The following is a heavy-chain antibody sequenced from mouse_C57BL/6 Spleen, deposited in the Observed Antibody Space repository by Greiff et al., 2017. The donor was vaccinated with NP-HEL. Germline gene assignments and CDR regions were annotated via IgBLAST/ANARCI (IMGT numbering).Heavy chain of an antibody. CDR2: INPNNGGT. Sequence: VQLQQSGPELVKPGASVKISCKASGYTFTDYYMNWVKQSHGKSLEWIGDINPNNGGTSYNQKFKGKATLTVDKSSSTAYMELRSLTSEDSAVYYCARGGLRLYYAMDYWGQGTSVTVSS. D-gene: IGHD2-4*01. V-gene: IGHV1-26*01. J-gene: IGHJ4*01. CDR3: ARGGLRLYYAMDY. CDR1: GYTFTDYY.